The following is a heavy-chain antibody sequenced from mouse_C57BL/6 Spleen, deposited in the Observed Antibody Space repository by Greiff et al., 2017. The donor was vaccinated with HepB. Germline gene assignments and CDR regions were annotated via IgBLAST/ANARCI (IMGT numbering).Heavy chain of an antibody. J-gene: IGHJ3*01. V-gene: IGHV1-63*01. CDR2: IYPGGGYT. CDR3: ARGSSGYGFAY. Sequence: VMLVESGAELVRPGTSVKMSCKASGYTFTNYWIGWAKQRPGHGLEWIGDIYPGGGYTNYNEKFKGKATLTADKSSSTAYMQFSSLTSEDSAIYYCARGSSGYGFAYWGQGTLVTVSA. D-gene: IGHD3-2*02. CDR1: GYTFTNYW.